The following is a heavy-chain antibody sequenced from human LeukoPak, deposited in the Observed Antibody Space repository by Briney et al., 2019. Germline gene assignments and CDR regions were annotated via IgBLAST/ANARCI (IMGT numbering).Heavy chain of an antibody. V-gene: IGHV1-69*13. CDR1: GGTFSSYA. CDR2: IIPIFGTA. Sequence: GASVKVSCKASGGTFSSYAISWVRQAPGQGLEWMGGIIPIFGTANYAQKFQGRVTITADESTSTAYMELSSLRSEDTAVYYCARRGSDCSGGNCYLGYAFDIWGQGTMVTVSS. J-gene: IGHJ3*02. CDR3: ARRGSDCSGGNCYLGYAFDI. D-gene: IGHD2-15*01.